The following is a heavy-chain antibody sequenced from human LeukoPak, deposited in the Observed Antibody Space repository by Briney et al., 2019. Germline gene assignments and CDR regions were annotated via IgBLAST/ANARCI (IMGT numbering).Heavy chain of an antibody. CDR3: ARLDGSYRAFDY. CDR1: GFTVSGNY. Sequence: GGSLRPSCAPSGFTVSGNYMSWVRQAPGQGLESVSVIYSGGSTYYADSVKGRFTISRDNSKNTLYLQMNSLRAEDTAVYYCARLDGSYRAFDYWGQGTLVTVSS. J-gene: IGHJ4*02. D-gene: IGHD1-26*01. V-gene: IGHV3-53*01. CDR2: IYSGGST.